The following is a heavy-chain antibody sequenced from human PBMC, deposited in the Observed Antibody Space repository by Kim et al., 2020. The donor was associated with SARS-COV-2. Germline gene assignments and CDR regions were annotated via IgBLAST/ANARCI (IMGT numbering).Heavy chain of an antibody. CDR2: IYYSGST. V-gene: IGHV4-39*01. CDR1: GGSISSSSYY. J-gene: IGHJ4*02. Sequence: SETLSLTCTVSGGSISSSSYYWGWIRQPPGKGLEWIGSIYYSGSTYYNPSLKSRVTISVDTSKNQFSLKLSSVTAADTAVYYCARPDLSRHYYFDYWGQGTLVTVSS. D-gene: IGHD3-3*01. CDR3: ARPDLSRHYYFDY.